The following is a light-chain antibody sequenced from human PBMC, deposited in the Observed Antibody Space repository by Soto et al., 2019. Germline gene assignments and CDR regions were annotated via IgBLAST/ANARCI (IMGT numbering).Light chain of an antibody. CDR3: QQSHNWYT. CDR1: HSVLSSSNNENY. CDR2: WAS. V-gene: IGKV4-1*01. Sequence: DIVMTQSPDSLALSLGERATINCKSSHSVLSSSNNENYLTWYQQKPGQPPKLLIYWASTRESGVPDRFSGSGSGTDFTLTINSLQSEDFAVYYCQQSHNWYTFGQGTEVEIK. J-gene: IGKJ2*01.